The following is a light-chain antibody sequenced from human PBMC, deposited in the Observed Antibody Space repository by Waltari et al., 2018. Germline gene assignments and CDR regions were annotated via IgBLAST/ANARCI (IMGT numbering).Light chain of an antibody. V-gene: IGKV1-5*03. CDR3: QQYNSYSLLS. CDR2: KAS. CDR1: QSISKW. J-gene: IGKJ4*01. Sequence: DIQMTQSPSTLSASVGDRVIFSCRASQSISKWLAWYQQKPGKAPKLLIHKASTLESGVPSRCSGSRSGTEFTLTISSLQPEDFATYYCQQYNSYSLLSFGGGTKVEIK.